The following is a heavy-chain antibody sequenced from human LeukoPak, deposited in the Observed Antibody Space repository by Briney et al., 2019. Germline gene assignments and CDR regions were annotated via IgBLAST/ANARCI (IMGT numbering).Heavy chain of an antibody. D-gene: IGHD2-2*01. CDR2: INPNSGGT. CDR1: GYTFTGYY. J-gene: IGHJ6*02. CDR3: ARGRGNIVVVPAAKDMDV. Sequence: ASVKVSCKASGYTFTGYYMHWVRQAPGQGLERMGWINPNSGGTNYAQKFQGRVTMTGDTSISTAYMELSRLRSDDTAVYYCARGRGNIVVVPAAKDMDVWGQGTTVTVSS. V-gene: IGHV1-2*02.